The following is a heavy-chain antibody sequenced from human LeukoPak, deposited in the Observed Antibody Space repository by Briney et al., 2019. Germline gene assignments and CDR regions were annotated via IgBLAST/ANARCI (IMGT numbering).Heavy chain of an antibody. CDR3: ARGVGGIVSAYYFDY. D-gene: IGHD3-16*02. V-gene: IGHV1-46*01. CDR2: INPSGGST. Sequence: ASVKVSCKASGYTFTSYYMHWVRQAPGQGLEWMGIINPSGGSTSYAQKFQGRVTMTRDMSTSTVYMELSSLRSEDTAVYYCARGVGGIVSAYYFDYWGQGTLVTVSS. J-gene: IGHJ4*02. CDR1: GYTFTSYY.